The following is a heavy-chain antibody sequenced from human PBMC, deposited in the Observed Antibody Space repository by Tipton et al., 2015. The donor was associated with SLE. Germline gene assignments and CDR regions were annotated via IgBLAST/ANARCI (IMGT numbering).Heavy chain of an antibody. CDR1: GFTVSDNY. V-gene: IGHV3-53*05. CDR3: ARDGNGNYHLGPAFDI. Sequence: SLRLSCAASGFTVSDNYINWVRQAPGKGLEWVSLIFSGGTTYYTDSVKGRFTISRGKSVNTVYLQMNRLRPEDSAVYYCARDGNGNYHLGPAFDIWGQGTVVAVSS. D-gene: IGHD1-7*01. J-gene: IGHJ3*02. CDR2: IFSGGTT.